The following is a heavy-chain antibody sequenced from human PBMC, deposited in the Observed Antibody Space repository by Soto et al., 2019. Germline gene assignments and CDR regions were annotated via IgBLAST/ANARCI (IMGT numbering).Heavy chain of an antibody. CDR3: VKDQDSGWYGSFYIY. CDR1: GFTVSNNY. Sequence: PGGSLRLSCAASGFTVSNNYMSWVRQAPGKGLEWVSVIYSGGSTYYADSVKGRFTISRDNSKNTLFLQMNSLRAEDTAVYYCVKDQDSGWYGSFYIYWGQGTLVTVSS. J-gene: IGHJ4*02. D-gene: IGHD6-19*01. V-gene: IGHV3-66*02. CDR2: IYSGGST.